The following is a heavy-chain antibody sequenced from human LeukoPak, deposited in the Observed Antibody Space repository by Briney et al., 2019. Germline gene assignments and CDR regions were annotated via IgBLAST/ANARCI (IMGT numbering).Heavy chain of an antibody. Sequence: SVKVSCKASGGTFSSYAISWVRQAPGQGLEWMGGIIPIFGTANYAQKFQGRVTITTDESTSTAYMEQSSLRSEDTAVYYCARTYYYDSSGYLGLFYWGQGTLVTVSS. V-gene: IGHV1-69*05. CDR2: IIPIFGTA. CDR1: GGTFSSYA. J-gene: IGHJ4*02. CDR3: ARTYYYDSSGYLGLFY. D-gene: IGHD3-22*01.